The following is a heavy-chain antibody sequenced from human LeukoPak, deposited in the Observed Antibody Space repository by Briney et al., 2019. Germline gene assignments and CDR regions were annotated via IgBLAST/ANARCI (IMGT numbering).Heavy chain of an antibody. CDR3: ARGMVLALGYCSSTSCSTGEDYGMDV. Sequence: AGSLRLSCAASGFTFSSYSMNWVRQAPGKGLEWVSSISSSSSYIYYADSVKGRFTISRDNAKNSLYLQMNSLRAEDTAVYYCARGMVLALGYCSSTSCSTGEDYGMDVWGQGTTVTVSS. J-gene: IGHJ6*02. V-gene: IGHV3-21*01. CDR2: ISSSSSYI. CDR1: GFTFSSYS. D-gene: IGHD2-2*01.